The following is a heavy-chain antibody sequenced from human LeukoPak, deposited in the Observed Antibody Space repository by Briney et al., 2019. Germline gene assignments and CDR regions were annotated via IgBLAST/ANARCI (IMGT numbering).Heavy chain of an antibody. D-gene: IGHD6-19*01. Sequence: PSETLSLTCTVSGGSISSGSYYWSWIRQPAGKGLERIGRIYTSGSTNYNPSLKSRVTISVDTSKNQFSLKLSSVTAADTAVYYCARESTETGQWQVLFDIWGQGTMVTVSS. CDR2: IYTSGST. J-gene: IGHJ3*02. CDR3: ARESTETGQWQVLFDI. V-gene: IGHV4-61*02. CDR1: GGSISSGSYY.